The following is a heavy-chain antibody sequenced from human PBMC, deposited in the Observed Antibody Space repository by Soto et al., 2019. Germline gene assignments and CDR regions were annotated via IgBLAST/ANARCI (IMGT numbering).Heavy chain of an antibody. CDR3: ARGRILSYYYGMDV. CDR1: GGSFSGYY. Sequence: SETLSLTCAVYGGSFSGYYWSWVRQPPGKGLEWIGEIYHSGSTNYNPSLKSRVTISVDKSKNQFSLKLSSVTAADTAVYYCARGRILSYYYGMDVWGQGTTVTVSS. CDR2: IYHSGST. V-gene: IGHV4-34*01. J-gene: IGHJ6*02. D-gene: IGHD3-16*01.